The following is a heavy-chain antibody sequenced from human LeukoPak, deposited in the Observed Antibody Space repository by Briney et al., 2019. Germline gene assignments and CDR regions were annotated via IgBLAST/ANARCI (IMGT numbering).Heavy chain of an antibody. V-gene: IGHV4-61*02. Sequence: PSETLSLTCTVSGDSISSGSYYWSWIRQPAGKGLEWIGRIYTSGRTNYNPSLKSRVTISVDTSKNQFSLKPSSVTAADTAVYYCARVCAPCSGWHYYMDVWGKGTTVTVSS. D-gene: IGHD6-19*01. CDR1: GDSISSGSYY. J-gene: IGHJ6*03. CDR3: ARVCAPCSGWHYYMDV. CDR2: IYTSGRT.